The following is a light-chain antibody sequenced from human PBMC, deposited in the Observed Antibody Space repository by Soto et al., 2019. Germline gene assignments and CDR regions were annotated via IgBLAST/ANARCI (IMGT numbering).Light chain of an antibody. J-gene: IGKJ4*01. CDR3: QQDYSPPLT. Sequence: DIVMTQSPDSLAVSLGERATINCKSSQNVLYSSNNKNQLAWYQQKPGQPPKLLIYWASTRESGVPDRFSGSGSGTDFILTISSLPAEDVAVYYCQQDYSPPLTFGGGTKVAIK. CDR2: WAS. CDR1: QNVLYSSNNKNQ. V-gene: IGKV4-1*01.